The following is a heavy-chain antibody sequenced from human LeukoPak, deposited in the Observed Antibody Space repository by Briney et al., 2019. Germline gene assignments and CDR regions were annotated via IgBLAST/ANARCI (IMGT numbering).Heavy chain of an antibody. CDR2: FDPEDGET. J-gene: IGHJ5*02. CDR3: ATINRGWAGRSGYYIRWFNP. D-gene: IGHD3-3*01. Sequence: ASVKVSCKVSGYTLTELSMHWVRQAPGKGLEWMGGFDPEDGETIYAQKFQGRVTMTEDTSTDTAYMGLSSLRSEDTAVYYCATINRGWAGRSGYYIRWFNPWGQGTLVTVSS. CDR1: GYTLTELS. V-gene: IGHV1-24*01.